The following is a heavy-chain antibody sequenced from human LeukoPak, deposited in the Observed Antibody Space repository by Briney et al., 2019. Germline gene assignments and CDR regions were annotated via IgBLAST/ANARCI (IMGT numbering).Heavy chain of an antibody. Sequence: ASVKVSCKASGYTFTSYAMNWVRQAPGQGLEWMGWINTNTGNPTYAQGFTGRFVFSLDTSVSTAYLQISSLKAEDTAVYYCAREAPATYYDFWSGYYTGDEEGSASDYWGQGTLVTVSS. D-gene: IGHD3-3*01. CDR1: GYTFTSYA. J-gene: IGHJ4*02. V-gene: IGHV7-4-1*02. CDR3: AREAPATYYDFWSGYYTGDEEGSASDY. CDR2: INTNTGNP.